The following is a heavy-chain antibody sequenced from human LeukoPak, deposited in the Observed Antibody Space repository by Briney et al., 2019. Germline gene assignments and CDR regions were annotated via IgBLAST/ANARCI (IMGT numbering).Heavy chain of an antibody. Sequence: GGSLRLSCAASGFTFSSYAMHWVRQAPGKGLEWVAVISYDGSNKYYADSVKGRFTISRDNSKNTLYLQMNSLRAEDTAVYYCASAGYSSSSEDYWGQGTLVTVSS. J-gene: IGHJ4*02. CDR1: GFTFSSYA. CDR3: ASAGYSSSSEDY. V-gene: IGHV3-30*04. D-gene: IGHD6-6*01. CDR2: ISYDGSNK.